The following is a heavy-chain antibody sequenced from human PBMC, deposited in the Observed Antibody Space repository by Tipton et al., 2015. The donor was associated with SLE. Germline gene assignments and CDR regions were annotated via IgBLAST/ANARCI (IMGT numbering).Heavy chain of an antibody. CDR3: ASFQHHDYGDCFDY. D-gene: IGHD4-17*01. CDR1: GFTFSSYE. J-gene: IGHJ4*02. CDR2: ISSSGSTI. V-gene: IGHV3-48*03. Sequence: SLRLSCAASGFTFSSYEMNWVRQAPGKGLEWVSYISSSGSTIYYADSVKGRFTISRDNAKNSLYLQMNSLRAEDTAVYYCASFQHHDYGDCFDYWGLVSLVTVSS.